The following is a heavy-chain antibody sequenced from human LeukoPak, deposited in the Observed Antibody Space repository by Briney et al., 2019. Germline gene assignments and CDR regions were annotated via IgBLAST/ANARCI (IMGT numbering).Heavy chain of an antibody. D-gene: IGHD3-10*01. J-gene: IGHJ4*02. V-gene: IGHV3-48*01. CDR1: GFTLSSYS. CDR2: ISSSSSTI. Sequence: GGSLRLSCAASGFTLSSYSMIWVRPAPGKGLEWVSYISSSSSTIYYADSVKGRFTISRDNAKNSLYLQMNSLRAEDTAVYYCARIGVTSFDYWGQGTLVTVSS. CDR3: ARIGVTSFDY.